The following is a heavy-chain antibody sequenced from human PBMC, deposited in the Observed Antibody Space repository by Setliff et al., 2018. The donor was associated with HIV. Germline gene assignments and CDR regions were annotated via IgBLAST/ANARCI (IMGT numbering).Heavy chain of an antibody. J-gene: IGHJ4*02. D-gene: IGHD1-26*01. Sequence: SETLSLTCTVSGGSIRSSDYSWGWIRQPPGKGLEWIAGIDYTSGSTNYNPSLKSRVTISVDTSKNQFSLKLSAVTAADTAVYYCARHEWAVGALYYFDYWGQGTLVTVSS. CDR1: GGSIRSSDYS. CDR2: IDYTSGST. V-gene: IGHV4-39*01. CDR3: ARHEWAVGALYYFDY.